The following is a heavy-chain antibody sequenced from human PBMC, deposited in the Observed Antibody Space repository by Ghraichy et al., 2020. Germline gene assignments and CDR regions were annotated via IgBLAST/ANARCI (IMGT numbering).Heavy chain of an antibody. D-gene: IGHD1-20*01. CDR3: ARDQHNWSLGSWEPLDY. Sequence: GGSLRLSCAASGFTFSDYYMSWIRQAPGKGLEWVSYISSSSSYTNYADSVKGRFTISRDNAKNSLYLQMNSLRAEDTAVYYCARDQHNWSLGSWEPLDYWGQGTLVTVSS. CDR2: ISSSSSYT. CDR1: GFTFSDYY. V-gene: IGHV3-11*06. J-gene: IGHJ4*02.